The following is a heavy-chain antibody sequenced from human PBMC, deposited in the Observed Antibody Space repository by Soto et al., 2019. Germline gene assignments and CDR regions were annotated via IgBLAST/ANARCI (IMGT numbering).Heavy chain of an antibody. CDR2: IWYDGSNK. J-gene: IGHJ4*02. D-gene: IGHD5-12*01. CDR3: ARDTLSGYDDLLDY. V-gene: IGHV3-33*01. Sequence: QVQLVESGGGVVQPGRSLRLSCAASGFTFSSYGMHWVRQAPGKGLEWVAVIWYDGSNKYYADSVKGRFTISRDNSKNTLYLQMNSLRAEDTAVYYCARDTLSGYDDLLDYWGQGTLVTVSS. CDR1: GFTFSSYG.